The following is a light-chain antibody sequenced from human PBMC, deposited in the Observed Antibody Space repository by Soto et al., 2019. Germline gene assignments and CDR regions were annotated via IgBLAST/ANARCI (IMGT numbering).Light chain of an antibody. CDR2: GAS. CDR3: QQYRSSPPKYT. J-gene: IGKJ2*01. Sequence: EIVWTQSPGTLSLSPQERATLSCRASQSVSSSYLAWYQQKPGQATRLLIDGASSRATGIPDRFSGSGSGTDFTLTISRLEPEDYAVDYCQQYRSSPPKYTVGEGPKLDIK. CDR1: QSVSSSY. V-gene: IGKV3-20*01.